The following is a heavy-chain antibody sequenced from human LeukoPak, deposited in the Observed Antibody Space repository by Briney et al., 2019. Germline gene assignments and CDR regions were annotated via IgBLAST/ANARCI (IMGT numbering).Heavy chain of an antibody. Sequence: GGSLRLSCAASGFTFSSSWMHWVRQAPGKGLVWVSGINSDGSSTTYADSVKGRFTISRDNAKNTLYLQMNSLRAEGTAVYYCARAAVIAGGSAYWGQGTLVTVSS. V-gene: IGHV3-74*01. CDR3: ARAAVIAGGSAY. J-gene: IGHJ4*02. D-gene: IGHD6-13*01. CDR1: GFTFSSSW. CDR2: INSDGSST.